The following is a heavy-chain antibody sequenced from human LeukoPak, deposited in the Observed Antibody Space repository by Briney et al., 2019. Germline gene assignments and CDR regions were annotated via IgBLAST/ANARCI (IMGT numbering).Heavy chain of an antibody. CDR1: GYSFTSYW. J-gene: IGHJ5*02. V-gene: IGHV5-51*01. Sequence: GESLKISCKGSGYSFTSYWIGWMRQMPGKGLEWMVIIYPGDSDTRYSPSFQGQVTISADKSISTAYLQWSSLKASDTAMYYCARSYYYGSGSYYNAPFDPWGQGTLVTVSS. D-gene: IGHD3-10*01. CDR2: IYPGDSDT. CDR3: ARSYYYGSGSYYNAPFDP.